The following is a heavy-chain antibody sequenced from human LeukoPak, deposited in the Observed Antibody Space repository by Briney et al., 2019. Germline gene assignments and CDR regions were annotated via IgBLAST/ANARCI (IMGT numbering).Heavy chain of an antibody. J-gene: IGHJ4*02. CDR2: ISGSGTDT. Sequence: SLRLSCXXXXXTFSNXAMTWVRQAPGKGLEWVSAISGSGTDTYYVDSVKGRFTISRDNAKNSLYLQMNSLRAEDTAVYYCARDVSPQQPFDYWGQGTLVTVSS. CDR3: ARDVSPQQPFDY. D-gene: IGHD6-13*01. CDR1: XXTFSNXA. V-gene: IGHV3-21*01.